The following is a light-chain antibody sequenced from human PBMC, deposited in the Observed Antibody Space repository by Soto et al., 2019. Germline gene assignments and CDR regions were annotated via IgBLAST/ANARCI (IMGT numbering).Light chain of an antibody. Sequence: DIQMTQSPSTLSASVGDRVTITCRASQSVRSWLAWYQQKPGRAPKFLIYDASSLESGVPSRFSGSGSGTEFTLTISNLQPDDFATYYCQQYDNYPLNFGGGTKVEI. J-gene: IGKJ4*01. CDR1: QSVRSW. CDR2: DAS. V-gene: IGKV1-5*01. CDR3: QQYDNYPLN.